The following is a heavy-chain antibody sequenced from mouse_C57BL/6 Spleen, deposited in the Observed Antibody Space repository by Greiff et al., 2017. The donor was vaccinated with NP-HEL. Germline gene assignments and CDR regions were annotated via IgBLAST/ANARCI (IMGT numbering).Heavy chain of an antibody. V-gene: IGHV1-63*01. CDR2: IYPGGGYT. D-gene: IGHD1-1*01. CDR3: ARSAYYGSSYWYFDV. CDR1: GYTFTNYW. Sequence: QVHVKQSGAELVRPGTSVKMSCKASGYTFTNYWIGWAKQRPGHGLEWIGDIYPGGGYTNYNEKFKGKATLTADKSSSTAYMQISSLTSEDSAIYYCARSAYYGSSYWYFDVWGTGTTVTVSS. J-gene: IGHJ1*03.